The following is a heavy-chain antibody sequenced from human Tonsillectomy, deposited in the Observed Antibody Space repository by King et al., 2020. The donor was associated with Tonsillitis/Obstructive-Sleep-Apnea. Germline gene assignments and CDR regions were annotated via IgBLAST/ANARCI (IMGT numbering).Heavy chain of an antibody. CDR3: AGDNNDDFWSGPYYLDV. J-gene: IGHJ6*01. CDR2: ISYDGSNK. D-gene: IGHD3-3*01. Sequence: VQLVESGGGVVQPGRSLRLSCVASGFTFSNCTIHWVRQAPGKGPEWVAVISYDGSNKYYADSVKGRFTISRDSSKNTLYLQMHSLRREDTAVYYCAGDNNDDFWSGPYYLDVWGQGNKVSVSS. CDR1: GFTFSNCT. V-gene: IGHV3-30*04.